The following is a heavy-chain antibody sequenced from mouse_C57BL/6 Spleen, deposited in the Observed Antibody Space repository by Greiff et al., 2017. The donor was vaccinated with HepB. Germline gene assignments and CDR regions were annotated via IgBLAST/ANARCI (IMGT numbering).Heavy chain of an antibody. CDR2: ISSGGSYT. CDR1: GFTFSSYG. D-gene: IGHD3-2*02. CDR3: ARQRAAQAVRYAMDY. V-gene: IGHV5-6*01. J-gene: IGHJ4*01. Sequence: EVQGVESGGDLVKPGGSLKLSCAASGFTFSSYGMSWVRQTPDKRLEWVATISSGGSYTYYPDSVKGRFTISRDNAKNTLYLQMSSRKSEDTAMYYCARQRAAQAVRYAMDYWGQGTSVTVSS.